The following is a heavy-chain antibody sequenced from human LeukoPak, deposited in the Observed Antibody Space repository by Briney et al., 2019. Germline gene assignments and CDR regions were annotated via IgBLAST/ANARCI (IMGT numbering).Heavy chain of an antibody. CDR1: GFTFGSYA. D-gene: IGHD3-3*01. J-gene: IGHJ4*02. CDR2: ISGSGGST. CDR3: AKDGHYDFWSGYYPSFDY. Sequence: GGSLRLSCAASGFTFGSYAMSWVRRAPGKGLEWVSAISGSGGSTYYADSVKGRFTISRDNSKNTLYLQMNSLRAEDTAVYYCAKDGHYDFWSGYYPSFDYWGQGTLVTVSS. V-gene: IGHV3-23*01.